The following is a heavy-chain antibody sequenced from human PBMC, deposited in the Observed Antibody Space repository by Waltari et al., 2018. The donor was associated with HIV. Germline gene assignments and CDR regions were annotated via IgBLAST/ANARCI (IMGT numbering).Heavy chain of an antibody. V-gene: IGHV3-33*01. CDR2: IWYDGSKR. CDR3: VRDDYGTY. J-gene: IGHJ4*02. Sequence: QVHLVESGGGVVQPGRCLRLSCAASGVTFSNQGINWVRQAPGKGLEWVAVIWYDGSKRYYRDSVKGRFTISRDNSKNTLYLQMNSLRVEDTAVYYCVRDDYGTYWGQGTPVTVSS. D-gene: IGHD4-17*01. CDR1: GVTFSNQG.